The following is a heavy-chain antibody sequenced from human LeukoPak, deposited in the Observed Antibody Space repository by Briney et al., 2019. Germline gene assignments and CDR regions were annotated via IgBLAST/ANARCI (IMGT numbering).Heavy chain of an antibody. CDR3: AELGITMIGGV. Sequence: GGSLRLSCAASGLTLSSYNMNWVRQAPGKGLEWVSSITSSSTYIYYADSVKGRFTMSRDNAKNSLYLQMNSLRAEDTAVYYCAELGITMIGGVWGKGTTVTISS. CDR1: GLTLSSYN. D-gene: IGHD3-10*02. J-gene: IGHJ6*03. V-gene: IGHV3-21*01. CDR2: ITSSSTYI.